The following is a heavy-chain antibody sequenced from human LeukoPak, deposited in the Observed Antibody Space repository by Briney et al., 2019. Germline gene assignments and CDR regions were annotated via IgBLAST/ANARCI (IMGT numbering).Heavy chain of an antibody. Sequence: PGGSLRLSCAASGFTFSNYWMTWVRQVPGKGLKWVANIKQDGSEKYYVDSVKGRFTISRDNAKNSLYLQMNSLRAEDTAVYYCARDSSMATYAFDIWGQGTMVTVSS. V-gene: IGHV3-7*01. J-gene: IGHJ3*02. CDR2: IKQDGSEK. D-gene: IGHD5-24*01. CDR1: GFTFSNYW. CDR3: ARDSSMATYAFDI.